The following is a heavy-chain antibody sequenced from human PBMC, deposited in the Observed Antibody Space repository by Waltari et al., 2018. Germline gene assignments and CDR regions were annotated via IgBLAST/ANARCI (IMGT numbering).Heavy chain of an antibody. Sequence: QVQLQQWGAGLLKPSETLSLTCAVYGGSFSGYYWSWIRQPQGKGLEWIGEINHSGSTNYNPSRKSRVTISVDTSKNQFSLKLNSVTAADTAVYYCARGSRRYYYMDVWGKGTMVTVSS. CDR3: ARGSRRYYYMDV. J-gene: IGHJ6*03. CDR1: GGSFSGYY. V-gene: IGHV4-34*01. CDR2: INHSGST.